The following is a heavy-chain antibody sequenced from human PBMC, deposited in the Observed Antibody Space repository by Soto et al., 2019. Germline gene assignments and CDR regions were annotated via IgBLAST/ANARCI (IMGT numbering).Heavy chain of an antibody. D-gene: IGHD3-22*01. Sequence: TLSLTCTVSGGSISSGVYYWSWIRHHPGNGLEWIGYISDSGNTHYNPSLKSRVTISLDTSKNQFSLKLSSVTGADTAVYYCARIRWLPRVTYYYYGMDVWGQGTTVTV. V-gene: IGHV4-31*03. CDR1: GGSISSGVYY. CDR2: ISDSGNT. CDR3: ARIRWLPRVTYYYYGMDV. J-gene: IGHJ6*02.